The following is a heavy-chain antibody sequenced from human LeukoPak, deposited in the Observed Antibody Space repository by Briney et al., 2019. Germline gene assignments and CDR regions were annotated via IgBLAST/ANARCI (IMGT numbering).Heavy chain of an antibody. D-gene: IGHD3-10*01. J-gene: IGHJ4*02. Sequence: PSETLSLTCTVPGGSISSYYWGWIRQPPGKGLEWIGSIYFSGRTYYNMSLKSRVTISIDTSKNQFSLKVNSVTAADTAVYYCARDNPYGSGTDYWGQGTLVTVSS. CDR3: ARDNPYGSGTDY. CDR2: IYFSGRT. V-gene: IGHV4-39*07. CDR1: GGSISSYY.